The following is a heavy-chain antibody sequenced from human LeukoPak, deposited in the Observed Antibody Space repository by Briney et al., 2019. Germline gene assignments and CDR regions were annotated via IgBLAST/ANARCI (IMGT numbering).Heavy chain of an antibody. Sequence: GGSLRLSCAASGFTFSSYEMNWVRQAPGKGLEWVSYISSSGSTIYYADSVKGRFTISRDNAKNSLYLQMNSLRAEDTAVYYCARWAIQFGAFDIWGQGTMVTVSS. CDR3: ARWAIQFGAFDI. CDR2: ISSSGSTI. CDR1: GFTFSSYE. J-gene: IGHJ3*02. D-gene: IGHD3-16*01. V-gene: IGHV3-48*03.